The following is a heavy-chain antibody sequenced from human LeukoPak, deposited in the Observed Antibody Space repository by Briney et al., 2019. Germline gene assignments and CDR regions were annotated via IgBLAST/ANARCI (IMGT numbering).Heavy chain of an antibody. V-gene: IGHV3-48*03. J-gene: IGHJ4*02. CDR1: GFTFSSYE. Sequence: GGSLRLSCAASGFTFSSYEMNWVRQAPGKGLEWVSYISSSGSTIYYADSVKGRFTISRDNAENSLYLQMNSLRAEDTAVYYCAREDCSSTSCYVGYWGQGTLVTVSS. CDR2: ISSSGSTI. D-gene: IGHD2-2*01. CDR3: AREDCSSTSCYVGY.